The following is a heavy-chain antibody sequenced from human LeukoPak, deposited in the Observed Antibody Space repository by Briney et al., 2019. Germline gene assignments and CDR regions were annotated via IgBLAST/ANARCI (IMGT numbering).Heavy chain of an antibody. V-gene: IGHV3-48*03. CDR2: ISSSDGRM. J-gene: IGHJ4*02. D-gene: IGHD5-18*01. CDR3: ARIQRLLGYAYGIDY. CDR1: GFSLSDYP. Sequence: TGGSLRLSCEASGFSLSDYPMNWVLQAPGKGPEWVSYISSSDGRMYYADSVKGRFTISRDNAKNSLYLQMNSLRAEDSAVYYCARIQRLLGYAYGIDYWGQGTQVTVSS.